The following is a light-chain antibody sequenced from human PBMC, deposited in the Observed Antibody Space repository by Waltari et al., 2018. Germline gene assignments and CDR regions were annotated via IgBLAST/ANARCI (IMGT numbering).Light chain of an antibody. V-gene: IGLV2-14*03. CDR1: SSDVGGYNY. Sequence: QSALTQPASVSGSPGQSITISCTGTSSDVGGYNYVSWYQQHPGKAPKLMIYDVSNRPSGVSNRFSGSKSGNTASLTISGLQAEDEADYYCSSYTSSSTWVVGGGTKLTVL. CDR3: SSYTSSSTWV. J-gene: IGLJ3*02. CDR2: DVS.